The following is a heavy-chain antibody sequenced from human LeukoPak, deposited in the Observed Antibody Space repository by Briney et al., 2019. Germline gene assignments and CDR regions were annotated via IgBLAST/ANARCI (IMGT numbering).Heavy chain of an antibody. CDR1: GFSFSSEY. Sequence: GGSLRLSCAASGFSFSSEYMNWVRQAPGKGLEWVSVIYSDDSTYYTHSVKGRFTISRDNSKNTLYLQMNGLRVEDTAVYYCARGLVSSAPLADYYYGMDVWGQGTTVTVSS. CDR3: ARGLVSSAPLADYYYGMDV. D-gene: IGHD6-25*01. V-gene: IGHV3-53*01. J-gene: IGHJ6*02. CDR2: IYSDDST.